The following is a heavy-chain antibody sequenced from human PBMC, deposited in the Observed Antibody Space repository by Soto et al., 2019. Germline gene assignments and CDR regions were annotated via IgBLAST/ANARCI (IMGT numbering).Heavy chain of an antibody. V-gene: IGHV3-33*01. Sequence: GGSLRLSCAASGFTFSSYGMHWVRQAPGKGLEWVAVIWYDGSNKYYADSVKGRFTISRDNSKNTLYLQMNSLRAEDTAVYYCARDGEIEGYSYGPFDYWGQGTLVTVSS. CDR1: GFTFSSYG. CDR3: ARDGEIEGYSYGPFDY. D-gene: IGHD5-18*01. J-gene: IGHJ4*02. CDR2: IWYDGSNK.